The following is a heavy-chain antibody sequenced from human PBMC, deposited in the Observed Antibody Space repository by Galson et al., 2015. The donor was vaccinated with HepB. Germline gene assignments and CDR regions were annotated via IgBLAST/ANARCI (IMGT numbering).Heavy chain of an antibody. J-gene: IGHJ4*02. V-gene: IGHV3-11*06. CDR1: GFTFSDYY. Sequence: SLRLSCAASGFTFSDYYMSWIRQAPGKGQEWVSYISSSSSYTNYADSVKGRFTISRDNAKNSLYLQMNSLRAEDTAVYYCARVGSGYYSGSDYWGQGTLVTVSS. CDR3: ARVGSGYYSGSDY. CDR2: ISSSSSYT. D-gene: IGHD3-3*01.